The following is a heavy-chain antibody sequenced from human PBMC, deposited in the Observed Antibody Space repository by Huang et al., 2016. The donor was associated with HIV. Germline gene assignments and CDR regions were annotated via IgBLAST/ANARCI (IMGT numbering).Heavy chain of an antibody. CDR3: ASQHIGAAATWF. Sequence: QLQESGPGQVKPSATLSLNCTVSGDFISSTNYYWGWIRQYPGKGLEWVGSVYQRGSTNYNASLKSRVTLSVDTSRNQFSLMLNSVTAADTAVYYCASQHIGAAATWFWGRGTQVAVSS. D-gene: IGHD6-13*01. CDR2: VYQRGST. V-gene: IGHV4-39*01. J-gene: IGHJ4*02. CDR1: GDFISSTNYY.